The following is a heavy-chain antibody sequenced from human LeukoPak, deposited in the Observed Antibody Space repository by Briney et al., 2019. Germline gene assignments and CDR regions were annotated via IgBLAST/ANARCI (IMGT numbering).Heavy chain of an antibody. CDR3: ARGGLLDIALVSARLSIDC. V-gene: IGHV1-46*01. D-gene: IGHD2-8*02. CDR2: INPNGTST. CDR1: GYTFTNYY. J-gene: IGHJ4*02. Sequence: ASVTVSCKASGYTFTNYYIHWVRQAPGQGPEWVGIINPNGTSTFYAQKFQDRVTTTRDTSTSTGYMELGSLTSEDTAVYYCARGGLLDIALVSARLSIDCRGQGTLVTVSS.